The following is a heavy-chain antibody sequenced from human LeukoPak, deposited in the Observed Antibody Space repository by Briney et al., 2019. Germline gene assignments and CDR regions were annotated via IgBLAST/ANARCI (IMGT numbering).Heavy chain of an antibody. CDR2: INHSGST. CDR1: GGSFSGYY. J-gene: IGHJ5*02. D-gene: IGHD2-2*02. CDR3: ARGLDGYCSSTSCYTGNWFDP. Sequence: PSETLSLTCAVYGGSFSGYYWSWIRQPPGKGLEWIGEINHSGSTNYNPPLKSRVTISVDTSKNQFSLKLSSVTAADTAVYYCARGLDGYCSSTSCYTGNWFDPWGQGTLVTVSS. V-gene: IGHV4-34*01.